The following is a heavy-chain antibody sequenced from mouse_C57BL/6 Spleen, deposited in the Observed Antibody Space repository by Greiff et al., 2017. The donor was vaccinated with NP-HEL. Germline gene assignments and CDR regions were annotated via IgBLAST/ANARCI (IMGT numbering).Heavy chain of an antibody. CDR2: ISYDGSN. CDR1: GYSITSGYY. V-gene: IGHV3-6*01. D-gene: IGHD1-1*01. Sequence: DVHLVESGPGLVKPSQSLSLTCSVTGYSITSGYYWNWIRQFPGNKLEWMGYISYDGSNNYNPSLKNRISITRDTSKNQFFLKLNSVTTEDTATYYCASYYYGSSYYAMDYWGQGTSVTVSS. CDR3: ASYYYGSSYYAMDY. J-gene: IGHJ4*01.